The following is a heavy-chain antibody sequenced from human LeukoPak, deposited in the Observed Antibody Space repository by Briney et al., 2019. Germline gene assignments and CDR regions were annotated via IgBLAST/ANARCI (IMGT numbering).Heavy chain of an antibody. J-gene: IGHJ3*02. V-gene: IGHV4-61*02. Sequence: SQTLSLTCTVSGGSISSGSYYWSWIRQPAGKGLEWIGRIYTSGSTNYNPSLKSRVTISVDTSKNQFSLKLSSVTAADTAVYYCARVGKGYYGSGDDAFDIWGQGTMVTVSS. D-gene: IGHD3-10*01. CDR2: IYTSGST. CDR3: ARVGKGYYGSGDDAFDI. CDR1: GGSISSGSYY.